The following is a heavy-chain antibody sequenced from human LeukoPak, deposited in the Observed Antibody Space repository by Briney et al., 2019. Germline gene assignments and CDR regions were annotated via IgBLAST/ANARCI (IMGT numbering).Heavy chain of an antibody. CDR1: GYTFTGHY. D-gene: IGHD1-26*01. CDR3: ARGYALYSGRYIDFDC. CDR2: INLNDGGT. J-gene: IGHJ4*02. Sequence: ASVKGSCKASGYTFTGHYMHWVRQVLGQGLEWIGWINLNDGGTNYAQKFQGRVTMTRDTSISTAYMELSRLRSDDTAVYYCARGYALYSGRYIDFDCWGQGTLVTVSS. V-gene: IGHV1-2*02.